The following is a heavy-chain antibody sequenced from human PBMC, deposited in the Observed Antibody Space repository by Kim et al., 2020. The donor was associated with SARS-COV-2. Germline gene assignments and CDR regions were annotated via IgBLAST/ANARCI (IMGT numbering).Heavy chain of an antibody. V-gene: IGHV3-21*01. CDR1: GFTFSSYS. Sequence: GGSLRLSCAASGFTFSSYSMNWVRQAPGKGLEWVSSISSSSSYIYYADSVKGRFTISRDNAKNSLYLQMNSLRAEDTAVYYCARDPNSRYYYGSGSYLNPPFDYWGQGTLVTVSS. J-gene: IGHJ4*02. CDR3: ARDPNSRYYYGSGSYLNPPFDY. D-gene: IGHD3-10*01. CDR2: ISSSSSYI.